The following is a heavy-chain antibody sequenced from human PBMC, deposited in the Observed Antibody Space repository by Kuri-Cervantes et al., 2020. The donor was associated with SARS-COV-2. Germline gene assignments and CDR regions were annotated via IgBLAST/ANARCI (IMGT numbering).Heavy chain of an antibody. J-gene: IGHJ3*02. D-gene: IGHD6-19*01. CDR1: GYTFTSYG. CDR3: ARLAGSGCFPGAFDI. Sequence: ASVKFSCKASGYTFTSYGISWLRQAPGQGLEWMGWISAYNGNTNYAQKLQGRVTMTTDTSTSTAYMELSSLRSEDTAVYYCARLAGSGCFPGAFDIWGQGTMVTVSS. CDR2: ISAYNGNT. V-gene: IGHV1-18*01.